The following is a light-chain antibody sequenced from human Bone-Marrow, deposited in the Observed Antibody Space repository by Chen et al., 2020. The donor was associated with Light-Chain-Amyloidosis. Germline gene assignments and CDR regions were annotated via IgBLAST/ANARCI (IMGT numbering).Light chain of an antibody. CDR1: SGSIATNY. CDR3: QSYQGSSQGV. V-gene: IGLV6-57*01. Sequence: NFMLTQPHSVSESPGKTVIISCTRSSGSIATNYVRWYQQRPGSSPTTVIYEDDHRPSGVPDRFSGSIDRSSNSASLTISGLKTEDEADYYCQSYQGSSQGVFGGGTKLTVL. J-gene: IGLJ3*02. CDR2: EDD.